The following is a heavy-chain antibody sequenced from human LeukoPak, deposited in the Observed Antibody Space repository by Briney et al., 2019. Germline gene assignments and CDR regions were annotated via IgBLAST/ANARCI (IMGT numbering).Heavy chain of an antibody. CDR2: MNPISGNT. J-gene: IGHJ4*02. Sequence: GASVKVSCKASGYTFTSYDINWVRQATGQGLEWMGWMNPISGNTGHAQKFQGRVTMTRDTSISTAYMELSSLRAEDTAVYYCASEIIFGSFDYWGQGTLVTVSS. V-gene: IGHV1-8*01. CDR1: GYTFTSYD. D-gene: IGHD3-3*01. CDR3: ASEIIFGSFDY.